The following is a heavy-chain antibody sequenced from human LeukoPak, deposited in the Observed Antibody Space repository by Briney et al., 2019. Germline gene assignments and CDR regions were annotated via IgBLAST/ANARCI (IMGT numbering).Heavy chain of an antibody. V-gene: IGHV4-59*01. CDR1: GGSISSYH. CDR3: ARLDV. Sequence: SGTLSLTCTVSGGSISSYHWSWIRQFPGKGLEWIGYIYSSGSTKYNPSLESRVTVSVDTSKNQFSLKLSSVTAADTAVYYCARLDVWGQGTTVTVSS. J-gene: IGHJ6*02. CDR2: IYSSGST.